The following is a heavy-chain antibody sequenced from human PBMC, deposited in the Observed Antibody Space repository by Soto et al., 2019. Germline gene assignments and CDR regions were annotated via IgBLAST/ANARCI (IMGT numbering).Heavy chain of an antibody. Sequence: GGSLRLSCEASGFTFSGFDLHCVRQPTGKGLEWFSPSGTAGDTYYAVSVKGRFTISRDNAKNSLSLQMNSLRAGDTAVYFCARGQEVGAHFFDSWGQ. J-gene: IGHJ4*02. CDR1: GFTFSGFD. V-gene: IGHV3-13*01. CDR2: SGTAGDT. D-gene: IGHD2-15*01. CDR3: ARGQEVGAHFFDS.